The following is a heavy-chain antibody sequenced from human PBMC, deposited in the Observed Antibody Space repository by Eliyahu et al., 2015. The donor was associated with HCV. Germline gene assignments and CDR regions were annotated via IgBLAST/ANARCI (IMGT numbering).Heavy chain of an antibody. CDR3: AREERDYGLDV. CDR2: IWYDGSKK. CDR1: SSYG. V-gene: IGHV3-33*01. J-gene: IGHJ6*02. Sequence: SSYGMHWVRQAPGKGLEWVAVIWYDGSKKYYADSVKGRFTISRDNSKNTLYLQMNSLRAEDTAVYYCAREERDYGLDVWGQGTTVIVSS. D-gene: IGHD1-26*01.